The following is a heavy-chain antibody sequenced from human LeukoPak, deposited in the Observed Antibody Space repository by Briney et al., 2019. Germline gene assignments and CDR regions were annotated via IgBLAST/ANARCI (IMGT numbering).Heavy chain of an antibody. V-gene: IGHV4-59*01. CDR1: GGSISSYY. Sequence: PSETLSLTCTVSGGSISSYYWSWIRQPPGKGLEWIGYIYYSGSTNYNPSLKSRVTISVDTSKNQFSLKLSSVTAADTAVYYCARQLGLDAFDIWGQWTMVTVSS. CDR3: ARQLGLDAFDI. CDR2: IYYSGST. D-gene: IGHD1-1*01. J-gene: IGHJ3*02.